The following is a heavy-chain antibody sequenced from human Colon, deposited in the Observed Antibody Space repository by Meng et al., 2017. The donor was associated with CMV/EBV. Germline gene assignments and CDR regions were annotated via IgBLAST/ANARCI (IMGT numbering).Heavy chain of an antibody. CDR2: IIHSGTT. CDR3: ARGWVRDRSSLHFDY. V-gene: IGHV4-34*01. Sequence: HQWGPGSLKPSGTLSLTFALYGGSFTKYYLSWIRHPPGKGLARIAEIIHSGTTYYHPSLKSRVTLSLDSSTNQFSLKLSSVTAADAAIYYCARGWVRDRSSLHFDYWGQGTLVTVSS. J-gene: IGHJ4*02. CDR1: GGSFTKYY. D-gene: IGHD6-6*01.